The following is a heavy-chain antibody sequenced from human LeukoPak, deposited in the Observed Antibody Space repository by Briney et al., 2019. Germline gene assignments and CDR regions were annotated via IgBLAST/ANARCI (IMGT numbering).Heavy chain of an antibody. CDR1: GGSFSGYY. CDR2: LSYSGTT. CDR3: ARHPYGSGRNWSDP. Sequence: SETLSLTCAVYGGSFSGYYWSWIRQPPGKGLECIGSLSYSGTTQYNPSLKSRVTMSVDTSRNQFSLKLRSVTAADTAVYYCARHPYGSGRNWSDPWGQGTLVTVSP. D-gene: IGHD6-19*01. V-gene: IGHV4-34*01. J-gene: IGHJ5*02.